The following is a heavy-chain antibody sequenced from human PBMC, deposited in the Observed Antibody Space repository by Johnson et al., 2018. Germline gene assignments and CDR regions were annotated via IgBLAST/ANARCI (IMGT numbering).Heavy chain of an antibody. J-gene: IGHJ4*02. CDR3: AKGSHFDY. Sequence: VQLVQSGGGLVQPGGSLRLSCAASGFTFSSSGMSWIRQAPGKGLEWVSGFNWGRGNTGYTDYVKGRFTISRDNAKNSLYLQMNNLRVEDTAIYYLAKGSHFDYWGQGVLVTVSS. V-gene: IGHV3-20*04. CDR1: GFTFSSSG. CDR2: FNWGRGNT.